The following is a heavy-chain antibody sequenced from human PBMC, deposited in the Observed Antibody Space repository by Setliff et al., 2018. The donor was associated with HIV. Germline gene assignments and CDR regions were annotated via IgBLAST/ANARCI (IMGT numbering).Heavy chain of an antibody. D-gene: IGHD6-13*01. CDR1: GFTFSDYY. Sequence: ASVKVSCKASGFTFSDYYMHWVRQAPGQGLEWMGWVRPYNADTNYEQKFQGRVSMTRDTSISTVYMELSSLRSDDTAVYYCARAAGYSSSWHRYAFEIWGQGTMVTVSS. V-gene: IGHV1-2*02. CDR2: VRPYNADT. CDR3: ARAAGYSSSWHRYAFEI. J-gene: IGHJ3*02.